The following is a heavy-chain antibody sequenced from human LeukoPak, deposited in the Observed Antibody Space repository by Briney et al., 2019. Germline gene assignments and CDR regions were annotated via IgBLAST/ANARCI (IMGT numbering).Heavy chain of an antibody. V-gene: IGHV4-38-2*02. CDR3: ARHVYYDSSGYYQYYYYYYMDV. CDR2: INHSGST. D-gene: IGHD3-22*01. CDR1: GYSISSGYY. Sequence: SETLSLTCTVSGYSISSGYYWGWIRQPPGKGLEWIGEINHSGSTNYNPSLKSRVTISVDTSKNQFSLKLSSVTAADTAVYYCARHVYYDSSGYYQYYYYYYMDVWGKGTTVTISS. J-gene: IGHJ6*03.